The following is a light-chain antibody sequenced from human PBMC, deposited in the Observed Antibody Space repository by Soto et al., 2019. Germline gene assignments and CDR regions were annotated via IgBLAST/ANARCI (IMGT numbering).Light chain of an antibody. CDR2: DAS. CDR1: QSISTW. J-gene: IGKJ2*01. CDR3: QQYNSYTT. Sequence: DIQMTQSPSTLSASVGDRVTITCRASQSISTWLAWYQQKPGKAPKLLIYDASILQSGVPSRFSGHVSGTDFTLTISSLQPDDFATYYCQQYNSYTTFGQGTKMDIK. V-gene: IGKV1-5*01.